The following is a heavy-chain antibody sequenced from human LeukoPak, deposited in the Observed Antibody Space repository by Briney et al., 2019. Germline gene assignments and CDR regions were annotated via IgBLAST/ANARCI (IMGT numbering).Heavy chain of an antibody. V-gene: IGHV3-53*04. Sequence: PGGSLRLSCAASGFTVSSNYMSWVPQAPGKGLEWVSVIYSGGSTYYADSVKGRFTISRLNSKNTLYLQMNSLRAEDTAVYYCAKDNDSSGYYYLGFDYWGQGTLVTVST. D-gene: IGHD3-22*01. J-gene: IGHJ4*02. CDR1: GFTVSSNY. CDR3: AKDNDSSGYYYLGFDY. CDR2: IYSGGST.